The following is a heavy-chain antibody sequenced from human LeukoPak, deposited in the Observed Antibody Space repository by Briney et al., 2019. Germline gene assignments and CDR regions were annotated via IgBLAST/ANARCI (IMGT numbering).Heavy chain of an antibody. CDR2: IYYGGST. V-gene: IGHV4-39*01. CDR3: ARLATVTTMPIDY. J-gene: IGHJ4*02. CDR1: GGSISSSSYY. Sequence: SETLSLTCTVSGGSISSSSYYWGWIRQPPGKGLEWIGSIYYGGSTYYNPSLKSRVTISVDTSKNQCSLKLSSVTAADTVVYYCARLATVTTMPIDYWGQGTLVTVSS. D-gene: IGHD4-17*01.